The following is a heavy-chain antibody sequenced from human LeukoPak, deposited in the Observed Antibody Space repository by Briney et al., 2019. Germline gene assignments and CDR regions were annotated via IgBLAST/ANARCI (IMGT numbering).Heavy chain of an antibody. CDR1: GFTFGGYG. Sequence: TGGSLRLSCAGSGFTFGGYGMHWFRQTPGKGLEWVAVIACDGSRAFYADSVKGRFTISRDNSKNTMSVQMDDLRAEDTAVYYCTRYNNDHFDYWGQGTLVTVSS. V-gene: IGHV3-33*01. CDR3: TRYNNDHFDY. D-gene: IGHD1-14*01. CDR2: IACDGSRA. J-gene: IGHJ4*02.